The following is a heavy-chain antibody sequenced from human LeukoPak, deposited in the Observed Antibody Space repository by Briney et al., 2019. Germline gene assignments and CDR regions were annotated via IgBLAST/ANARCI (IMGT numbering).Heavy chain of an antibody. CDR1: GFPFSSYA. CDR2: ISASANNT. D-gene: IGHD6-13*01. J-gene: IGHJ4*02. Sequence: GRSLRLSCAASGFPFSSYAMTWVRQAPGKGLEWVSTISASANNTYYTDSVKGRFTISRDNSKNTLYLQMSSLSAEDTAVYYCAKRIAAAGSPVYFDYWGQGTLITVSS. V-gene: IGHV3-23*01. CDR3: AKRIAAAGSPVYFDY.